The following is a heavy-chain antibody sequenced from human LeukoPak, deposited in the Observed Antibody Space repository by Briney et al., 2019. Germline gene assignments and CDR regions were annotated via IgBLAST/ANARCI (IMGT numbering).Heavy chain of an antibody. CDR2: ISSSATYI. J-gene: IGHJ4*02. D-gene: IGHD1-26*01. Sequence: GGSLRLSCAASGFTFSSCGMHWVRQAPGKGLEWVSSISSSATYIYYADSLKGRFTISRDNAKNSLYLQMNNLRAEDTAVYYCARGTKWVIAREFDYWGQGTLVTVSS. CDR1: GFTFSSCG. V-gene: IGHV3-21*01. CDR3: ARGTKWVIAREFDY.